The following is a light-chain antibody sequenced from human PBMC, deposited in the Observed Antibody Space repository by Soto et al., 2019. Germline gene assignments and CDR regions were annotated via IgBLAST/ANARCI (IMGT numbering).Light chain of an antibody. V-gene: IGLV2-23*02. CDR2: EVS. Sequence: QSALTQPASVSGSPGQSITISCTGTSSDVGSYNLVSWYQQHPGKAPKLMIYEVSKRPSGVSNRFSGSKSGNTASLTISGLQAEDEADYYCCSYAGSREVFGGVTKLTVL. CDR1: SSDVGSYNL. CDR3: CSYAGSREV. J-gene: IGLJ2*01.